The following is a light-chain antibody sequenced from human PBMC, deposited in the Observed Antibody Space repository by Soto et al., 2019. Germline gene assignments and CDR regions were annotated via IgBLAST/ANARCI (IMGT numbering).Light chain of an antibody. CDR2: SNN. CDR1: SSNIGSNT. CDR3: AAWDDSLNGYV. V-gene: IGLV1-44*01. Sequence: QSLLTQQPSASGPPGQRVTISCSGSSSNIGSNTVNWYQQLPGTAPKLLIYSNNQRPSGVPDRFSGSKSGTSASLAISGLQSEDEADYYCAAWDDSLNGYVFGTGT. J-gene: IGLJ1*01.